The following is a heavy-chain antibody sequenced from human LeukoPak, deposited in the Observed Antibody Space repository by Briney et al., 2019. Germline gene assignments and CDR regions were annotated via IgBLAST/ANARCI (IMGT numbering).Heavy chain of an antibody. CDR3: ARSRYNWNDAALDY. Sequence: DPSETLSLTCTVSGGSISSYYWSWIRQPPGKGLEWIGYIYYSGSTNYNPSLKSRVTISVDTSKNQFSLKLSSVTAADTAVYYCARSRYNWNDAALDYWGQGTLVTVSS. CDR1: GGSISSYY. D-gene: IGHD1-1*01. V-gene: IGHV4-59*01. J-gene: IGHJ4*02. CDR2: IYYSGST.